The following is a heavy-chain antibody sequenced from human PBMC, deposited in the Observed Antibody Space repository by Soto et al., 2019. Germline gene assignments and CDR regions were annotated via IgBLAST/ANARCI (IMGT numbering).Heavy chain of an antibody. Sequence: LALTCAVSGASIGTNNWWSWVRQPPGKGLEWIGEVYHSGTTNCNPSLKSRVTISIDKSKNQFSLTLTSMTAADTALYYCAVPGRGDFDYWSQGTLVTVSS. D-gene: IGHD5-12*01. CDR2: VYHSGTT. J-gene: IGHJ4*02. V-gene: IGHV4-4*02. CDR1: GASIGTNNW. CDR3: AVPGRGDFDY.